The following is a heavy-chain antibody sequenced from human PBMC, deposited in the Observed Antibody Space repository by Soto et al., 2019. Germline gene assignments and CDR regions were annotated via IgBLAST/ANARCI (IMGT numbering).Heavy chain of an antibody. CDR2: IIPILGIA. CDR3: ARNPNLSDFNAFDI. V-gene: IGHV1-69*02. D-gene: IGHD3-10*01. Sequence: KERGASVKVSCKASGGTFSSYTISWVRQAPGQGLEWMGRIIPILGIANYAQKFQGRVTITADKSTSTAYMELSSLRSEDTAVYYCARNPNLSDFNAFDIWGQGTMVTVSS. CDR1: GGTFSSYT. J-gene: IGHJ3*02.